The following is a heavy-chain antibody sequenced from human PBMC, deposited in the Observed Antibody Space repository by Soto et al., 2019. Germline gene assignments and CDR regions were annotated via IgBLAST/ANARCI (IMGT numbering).Heavy chain of an antibody. Sequence: SETLSLTCAVSGDSINTDDYSWSWIRQPPGKGLGWIGYISHSESTFYNPSLMSRVTLSIDRSKNQFSLNLRSATAADTAVYYCARTRGNSKHFDIWGRGTLVTVSS. CDR1: GDSINTDDYS. CDR3: ARTRGNSKHFDI. V-gene: IGHV4-30-2*01. CDR2: ISHSEST. D-gene: IGHD1-1*01. J-gene: IGHJ4*02.